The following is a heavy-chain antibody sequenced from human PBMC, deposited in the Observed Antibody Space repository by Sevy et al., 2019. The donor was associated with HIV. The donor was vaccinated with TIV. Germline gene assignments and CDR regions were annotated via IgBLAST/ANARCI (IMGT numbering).Heavy chain of an antibody. CDR1: GFTFNFHG. V-gene: IGHV3-30*02. J-gene: IGHJ5*02. D-gene: IGHD4-4*01. Sequence: GGSLRISCAASGFTFNFHGMHWVRQAPGKGLEWVAFIWHDGSNKYMADSVKGRFTISRDNSKNTLFLQMNSLTVEDKAVYYCARETDNSARWLDPWGQGTLVTVSS. CDR3: ARETDNSARWLDP. CDR2: IWHDGSNK.